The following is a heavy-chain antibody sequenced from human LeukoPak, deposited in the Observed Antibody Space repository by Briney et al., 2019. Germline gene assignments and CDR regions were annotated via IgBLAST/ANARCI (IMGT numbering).Heavy chain of an antibody. Sequence: SVKVSCKASGFTFTSSAVQWVRQARGQRLEWIGWIVVGSGNINYAQKFQERVTITRDMSTSTAYMELSSLRSEDTAVYYCAAAQRPGIAAAGSPPLDYWGQGTLVTVSS. CDR1: GFTFTSSA. CDR3: AAAQRPGIAAAGSPPLDY. CDR2: IVVGSGNI. V-gene: IGHV1-58*01. J-gene: IGHJ4*02. D-gene: IGHD6-13*01.